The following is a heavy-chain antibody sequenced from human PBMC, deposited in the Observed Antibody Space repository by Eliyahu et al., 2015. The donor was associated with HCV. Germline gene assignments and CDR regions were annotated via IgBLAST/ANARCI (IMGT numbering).Heavy chain of an antibody. CDR1: GGSISTYY. J-gene: IGHJ2*01. Sequence: QVQLQESGPGLVKPSETLSLTCTVXGGSISTYYWXWIRQPPGKGLEWIGYFYYSGSTNYNPSLKSRVTISVDTSKNQFSLKLGSVTAADTAVYYCARIWQQLVPGDWYFDLWGRGTLVTVSS. V-gene: IGHV4-59*01. CDR3: ARIWQQLVPGDWYFDL. D-gene: IGHD6-13*01. CDR2: FYYSGST.